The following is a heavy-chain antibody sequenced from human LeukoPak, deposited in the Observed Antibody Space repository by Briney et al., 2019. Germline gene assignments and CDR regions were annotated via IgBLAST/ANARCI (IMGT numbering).Heavy chain of an antibody. Sequence: GGSLRPSCAAFGFTFSSYGMHWVRQAPGKGLEWVAVIWYDGSNKYYADSVKGRFTISRDNSKNTPYLQMNSLRAEDTAVYYCARDSEPVGATPDYWGQGTLVTVSS. V-gene: IGHV3-33*01. CDR3: ARDSEPVGATPDY. CDR1: GFTFSSYG. J-gene: IGHJ4*02. D-gene: IGHD1-26*01. CDR2: IWYDGSNK.